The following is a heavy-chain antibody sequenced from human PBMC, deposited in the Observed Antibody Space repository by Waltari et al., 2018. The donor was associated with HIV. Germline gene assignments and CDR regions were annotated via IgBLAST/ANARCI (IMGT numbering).Heavy chain of an antibody. Sequence: QVRLVQSGDDIIQPGASVTISCETSGYVFADYYIHWVRDVPGHGLKWMGWINPKTGETSFADEFRKRVTRTSEMSTDTVYMELTRRKVDDTALYFCARDSGFQYTTSDWFEWSVRKYYYYAMDIWGQGTTITVSS. J-gene: IGHJ6*02. D-gene: IGHD3-9*01. CDR2: INPKTGET. V-gene: IGHV1-2*07. CDR3: ARDSGFQYTTSDWFEWSVRKYYYYAMDI. CDR1: GYVFADYY.